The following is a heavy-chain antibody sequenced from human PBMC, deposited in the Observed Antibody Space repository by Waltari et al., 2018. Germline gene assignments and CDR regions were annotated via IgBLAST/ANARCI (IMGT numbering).Heavy chain of an antibody. Sequence: QVQLVQSGAEVKKPGASVKVSCKASGYTFTGYYMHWVRQAPGQGLEWMGWINPNSGGTNYAQKFQGRVTMTRDTSISTAYMELSRLRSDDTAVYYCARDRVRITIFGVVIITNSFDYWGQGTLVTVSS. D-gene: IGHD3-3*01. J-gene: IGHJ4*02. CDR2: INPNSGGT. CDR3: ARDRVRITIFGVVIITNSFDY. V-gene: IGHV1-2*02. CDR1: GYTFTGYY.